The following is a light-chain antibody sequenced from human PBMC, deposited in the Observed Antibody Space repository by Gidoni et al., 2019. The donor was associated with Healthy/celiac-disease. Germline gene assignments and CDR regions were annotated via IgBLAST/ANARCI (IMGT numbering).Light chain of an antibody. CDR1: QSVLYSSNNKNY. CDR2: WAS. J-gene: IGKJ4*01. Sequence: DIVMTQSPDSLAVSLGERATIHCKSSQSVLYSSNNKNYLAWYQQKSGQPPKLLIYWASTRESGVPDRFSGSGSGTDFTLTISSLQAEDVAVYYCQQYYSTLTFGGGTKVEIK. CDR3: QQYYSTLT. V-gene: IGKV4-1*01.